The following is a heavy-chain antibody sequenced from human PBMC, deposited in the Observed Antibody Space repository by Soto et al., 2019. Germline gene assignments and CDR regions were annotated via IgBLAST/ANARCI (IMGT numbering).Heavy chain of an antibody. Sequence: QITLKESGPTLVKPTQTLTLTCTFSGLSLSTTGVGVGWIRQPPGKALEWLALIYWDDDKRYSPSLKSRLTITKDTSHNQVVLTMTHMDPLDTATYSCVQSRCGGDCLQSYSSHSYYGLDVWGQGTTVTVSS. J-gene: IGHJ6*02. CDR1: GLSLSTTGVG. CDR3: VQSRCGGDCLQSYSSHSYYGLDV. CDR2: IYWDDDK. V-gene: IGHV2-5*02. D-gene: IGHD2-21*02.